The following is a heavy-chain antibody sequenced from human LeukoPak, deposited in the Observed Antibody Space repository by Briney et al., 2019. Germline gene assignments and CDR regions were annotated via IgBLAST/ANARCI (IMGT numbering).Heavy chain of an antibody. V-gene: IGHV4-4*02. Sequence: SETLSLTCAVSGGSISSSNWWSWVRQPPGKGLEWIGEIYHSGSTSYNPSLKSRVTISVDKSKNQFSLKLSSVTAADTAVYYCARDRAVAGTFDYWGQGTLVTVSS. CDR3: ARDRAVAGTFDY. CDR2: IYHSGST. CDR1: GGSISSSNW. J-gene: IGHJ4*02. D-gene: IGHD6-19*01.